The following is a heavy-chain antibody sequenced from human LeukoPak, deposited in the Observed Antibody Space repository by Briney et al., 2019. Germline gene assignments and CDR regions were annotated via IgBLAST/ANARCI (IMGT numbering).Heavy chain of an antibody. CDR3: ARAGYSSGWSWLDY. CDR2: ISSSSSTI. V-gene: IGHV3-48*02. CDR1: GFTFSTYS. Sequence: PGGSLRLSCAASGFTFSTYSMNWVRQAPGKGLEWVSYISSSSSTIDYADSVKGRFTISRDNAKNSLYLQMNSLRDEDTAVYYCARAGYSSGWSWLDYWGQGTLVTVSS. J-gene: IGHJ4*02. D-gene: IGHD6-19*01.